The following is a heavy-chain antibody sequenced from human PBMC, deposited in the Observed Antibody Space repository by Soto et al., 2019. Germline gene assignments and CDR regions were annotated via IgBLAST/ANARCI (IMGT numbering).Heavy chain of an antibody. D-gene: IGHD2-15*01. CDR1: GLTFGDYA. CDR2: IRSKIHGGTT. J-gene: IGHJ3*02. V-gene: IGHV3-49*03. Sequence: EVQLVESGGGLVQPGRSLALSCETSGLTFGDYAMGWFRQPPGRGLEWVGFIRSKIHGGTTEYAETVKGRCTISIDDSKSIAYLQMNSLQSEDTAVYYCTRDRYCSDNTCDSASDIWGQGTMVTVSS. CDR3: TRDRYCSDNTCDSASDI.